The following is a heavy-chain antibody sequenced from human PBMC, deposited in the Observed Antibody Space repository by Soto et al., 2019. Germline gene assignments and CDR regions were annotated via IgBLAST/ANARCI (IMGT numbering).Heavy chain of an antibody. V-gene: IGHV3-33*01. CDR3: ARDIRTYCDFWSGDTGKRDWFDP. J-gene: IGHJ5*02. CDR2: IWYDGSNK. Sequence: QVQLVESGGGVVQPGRSLRLSCAASGFTFSSYGMHWVRQAPGKGLEWVAVIWYDGSNKYYADSVKGRFTISRDNSKNTLYLQMNSLRAEDTAVYYCARDIRTYCDFWSGDTGKRDWFDPWGQGTLVTVSS. D-gene: IGHD3-3*01. CDR1: GFTFSSYG.